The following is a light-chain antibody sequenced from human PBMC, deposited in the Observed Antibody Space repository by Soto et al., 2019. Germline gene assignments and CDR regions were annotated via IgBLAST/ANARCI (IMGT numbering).Light chain of an antibody. CDR1: QGIGND. CDR3: QKHNSAPLT. J-gene: IGKJ4*01. V-gene: IGKV1-27*01. Sequence: DIQMTQSPSSLSASVGDRVTITCRASQGIGNDFAWYQQRPGKLPNLLIYGASTMQSGVPSRFSGSGSGTDFTLTISSLQPDDIATYYCQKHNSAPLTFGGGTKVDI. CDR2: GAS.